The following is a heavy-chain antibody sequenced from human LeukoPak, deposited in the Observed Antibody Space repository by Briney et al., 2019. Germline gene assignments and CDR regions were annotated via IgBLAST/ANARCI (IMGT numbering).Heavy chain of an antibody. J-gene: IGHJ4*02. V-gene: IGHV3-7*03. CDR3: AKDLTSGTWYEGFDY. D-gene: IGHD3-9*01. CDR1: GFTFSDYW. CDR2: IKGDETEK. Sequence: GGSLRLSCAASGFTFSDYWMHWVRRAPGKGLEWVTNIKGDETEKYYVDSVKGRFTISRDNAKNSVFLQMNSLRAEDTAVYYCAKDLTSGTWYEGFDYWGQGTLVTVSS.